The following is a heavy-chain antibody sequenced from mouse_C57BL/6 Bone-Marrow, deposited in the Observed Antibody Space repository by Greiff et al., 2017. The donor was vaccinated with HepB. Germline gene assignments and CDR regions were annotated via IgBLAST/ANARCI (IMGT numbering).Heavy chain of an antibody. Sequence: VKLMESGAELARPGASVKLSCKASGYTFTSYGISWVKQRTGQGLEWIGEIYPRSGNTYYNEKFNGKATLTADKSSSTSYMELRSLTSEDSAVYFCARKIYYSNYVDYAMDYWGQGTSVTVSS. CDR3: ARKIYYSNYVDYAMDY. CDR1: GYTFTSYG. V-gene: IGHV1-81*01. D-gene: IGHD2-5*01. J-gene: IGHJ4*01. CDR2: IYPRSGNT.